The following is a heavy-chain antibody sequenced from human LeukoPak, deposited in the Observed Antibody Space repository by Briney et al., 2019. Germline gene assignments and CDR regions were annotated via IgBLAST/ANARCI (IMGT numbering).Heavy chain of an antibody. CDR2: ISSSGTTI. CDR3: ARGRRPDAFDI. J-gene: IGHJ3*02. CDR1: GFTFSSYD. V-gene: IGHV3-48*03. Sequence: GGSLRLSCAASGFTFSSYDMHWVRQAPGKGLEWVSYISSSGTTIYYADSVRGRFTISRDNAQNSLYLQMNSLRAEDTAVHYCARGRRPDAFDIWGQGTRVTVSS.